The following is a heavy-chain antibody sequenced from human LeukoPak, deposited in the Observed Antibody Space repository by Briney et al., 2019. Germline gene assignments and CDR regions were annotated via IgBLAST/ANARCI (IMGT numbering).Heavy chain of an antibody. CDR1: GGFISSFY. Sequence: SETLSLTCTVSGGFISSFYWSWIRQPPGKGLEWIGYIYYSGSTNYNPSLKSRVTMSLDTSKNQFSLKLSSVTAADTAVYYCARDGYYYGSGSYYRLPYYYYGMDVWGQGTTVTVSS. D-gene: IGHD3-10*01. J-gene: IGHJ6*02. CDR2: IYYSGST. CDR3: ARDGYYYGSGSYYRLPYYYYGMDV. V-gene: IGHV4-59*01.